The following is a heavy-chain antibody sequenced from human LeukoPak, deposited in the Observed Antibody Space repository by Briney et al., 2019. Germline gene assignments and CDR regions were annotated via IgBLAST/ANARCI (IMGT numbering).Heavy chain of an antibody. CDR2: IYYSGST. CDR1: GGSISSNYY. Sequence: SETLSLTCTVSGGSISSNYYWGWIRQPPGKGLEWIGNIYYSGSTYYSPSLKSRVTISVDTSKNQFSLKLNSVTAADTAVYYCARAGYGDSDFDYWGQGTLVTVSS. CDR3: ARAGYGDSDFDY. V-gene: IGHV4-39*07. D-gene: IGHD4-17*01. J-gene: IGHJ4*02.